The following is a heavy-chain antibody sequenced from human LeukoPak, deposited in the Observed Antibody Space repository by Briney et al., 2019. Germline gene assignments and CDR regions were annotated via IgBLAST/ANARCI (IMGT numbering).Heavy chain of an antibody. CDR2: IIPIFGTA. J-gene: IGHJ4*02. V-gene: IGHV1-69*13. CDR1: GGTFSSYA. Sequence: GASVKVSCKASGGTFSSYAISWVRQAPGQGLEWMGGIIPIFGTANYAQKFQGRVTITADESTSTAYMELSSLRSEDTAVYYCARDHDVSGRGRIDYWGQGTLVTVSS. CDR3: ARDHDVSGRGRIDY. D-gene: IGHD3-16*01.